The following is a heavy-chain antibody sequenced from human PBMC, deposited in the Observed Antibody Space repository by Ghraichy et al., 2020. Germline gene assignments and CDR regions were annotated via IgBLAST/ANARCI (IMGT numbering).Heavy chain of an antibody. CDR3: ARDSYSSGWCGYYYYYGMDV. Sequence: ASVKVSCKASGYTFTGYYMHWVRQAPGQGLEWMGWINPNSGGTNYAQKFQGWVTMTRDTSISTAYMELSRLRSDDTAVYYCARDSYSSGWCGYYYYYGMDVWGQGTTVTVSS. CDR2: INPNSGGT. V-gene: IGHV1-2*04. D-gene: IGHD6-19*01. J-gene: IGHJ6*02. CDR1: GYTFTGYY.